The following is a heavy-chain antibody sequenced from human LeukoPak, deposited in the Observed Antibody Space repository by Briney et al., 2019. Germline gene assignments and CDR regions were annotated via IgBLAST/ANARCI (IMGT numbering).Heavy chain of an antibody. CDR1: GFTFSNAW. J-gene: IGHJ6*04. CDR3: TTSLYCSSTSCPDYYYYYGMDV. V-gene: IGHV3-15*01. CDR2: IKSKTDGGTT. Sequence: PGGSLRLSCAASGFTFSNAWMSWVRQAPGKGLEWVGRIKSKTDGGTTDYAAPVKGRFTISRDDSKNTLYPQMNSLKTEDTAVYYCTTSLYCSSTSCPDYYYYYGMDVWGKGTTVTVSS. D-gene: IGHD2-2*01.